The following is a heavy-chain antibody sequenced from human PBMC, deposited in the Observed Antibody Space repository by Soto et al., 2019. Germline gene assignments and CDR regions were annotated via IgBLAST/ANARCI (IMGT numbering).Heavy chain of an antibody. CDR3: ARDGSGCHWYFDL. V-gene: IGHV6-1*02. CDR1: GDSVSSKTAT. D-gene: IGHD6-19*01. J-gene: IGHJ2*01. Sequence: QVQLQQSGPGLVKPSQTLSLICAISGDSVSSKTATWNWIRQSPSIGLEWLGRTYYRSKWYNDYAVSVKNRVVITPNTSKNPLSLQLNSVTPEDAAVYCCARDGSGCHWYFDLWGRGTLVTVSS. CDR2: TYYRSKWYN.